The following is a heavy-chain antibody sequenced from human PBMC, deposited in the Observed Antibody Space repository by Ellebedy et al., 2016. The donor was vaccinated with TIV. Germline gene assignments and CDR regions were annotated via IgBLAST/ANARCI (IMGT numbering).Heavy chain of an antibody. CDR3: ARVVPYGTTSLFDP. J-gene: IGHJ5*02. V-gene: IGHV4-61*08. D-gene: IGHD4-17*01. Sequence: GSLRLXCTVSGGSISSGGYYWSWIRQPPGKGLEWIGYIYYSGSTNYNPSLKSRVTISVDTSKNQFSLKLSSVTAADTAVYYCARVVPYGTTSLFDPWGQGTLVTVSS. CDR1: GGSISSGGYY. CDR2: IYYSGST.